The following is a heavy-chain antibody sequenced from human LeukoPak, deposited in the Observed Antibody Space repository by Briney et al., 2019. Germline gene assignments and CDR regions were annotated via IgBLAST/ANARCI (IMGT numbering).Heavy chain of an antibody. CDR2: ISSSGSTI. Sequence: GGSLRLSCAASGFTFSDYYMSWIRQAPGKGLEWVSYISSSGSTIYYADSVKGRFTISRDNAKNSLYLQMNSLRAEDTAVYYCAKDPTYYDFWSGYYTLAAFDIWGQGTMVTVSS. J-gene: IGHJ3*02. CDR3: AKDPTYYDFWSGYYTLAAFDI. D-gene: IGHD3-3*01. CDR1: GFTFSDYY. V-gene: IGHV3-11*01.